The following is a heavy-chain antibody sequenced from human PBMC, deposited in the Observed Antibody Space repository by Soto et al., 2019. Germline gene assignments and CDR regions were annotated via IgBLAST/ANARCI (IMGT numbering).Heavy chain of an antibody. CDR1: GFTFSSYS. J-gene: IGHJ6*03. CDR2: ISSSSSYI. V-gene: IGHV3-21*01. CDR3: ARDSSSWTDYYYMDV. D-gene: IGHD6-13*01. Sequence: GGSLRLSCAASGFTFSSYSMNWVRQAPGKGLEWVSSISSSSSYIYYADSVKGRFTISRDNAKNSLYLQMNSLRAEDTAVYYCARDSSSWTDYYYMDVWGKGTTVTVSS.